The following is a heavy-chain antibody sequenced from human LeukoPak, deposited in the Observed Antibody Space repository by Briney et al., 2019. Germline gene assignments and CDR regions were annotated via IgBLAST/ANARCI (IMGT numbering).Heavy chain of an antibody. CDR1: GYSFTRYF. V-gene: IGHV1-46*01. D-gene: IGHD3-10*01. J-gene: IGHJ4*02. Sequence: ASVKVSCKASGYSFTRYFIHWVRQAPGQGLEWMGISIHSDGSTSYAQKIQGRVTMTRDTSTSTVYMELSSLRSEDTAVYYCARGKVVTMVRGVIITYFDYWGQGTLVTVSS. CDR2: SIHSDGST. CDR3: ARGKVVTMVRGVIITYFDY.